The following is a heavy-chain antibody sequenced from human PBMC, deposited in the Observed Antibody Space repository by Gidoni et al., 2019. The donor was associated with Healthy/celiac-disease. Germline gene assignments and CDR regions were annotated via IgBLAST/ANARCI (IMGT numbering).Heavy chain of an antibody. CDR3: AREAPRMYSSSLSPPRWFDP. J-gene: IGHJ5*02. V-gene: IGHV4-34*01. D-gene: IGHD6-6*01. CDR1: GGSFSGYY. Sequence: QVQLQQWGAGLLKPSETLSLTCAVYGGSFSGYYWSWIRQPPGKGLEWIGEINHSGSTNYNPSLKSRVTISVDTSKNQFSLKLSSVTAADTAVYYCAREAPRMYSSSLSPPRWFDPWGQGTLVTVSS. CDR2: INHSGST.